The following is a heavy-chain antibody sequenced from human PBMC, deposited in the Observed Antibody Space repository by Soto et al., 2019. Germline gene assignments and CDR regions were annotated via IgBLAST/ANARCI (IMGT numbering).Heavy chain of an antibody. J-gene: IGHJ6*02. CDR1: GFTFSTYI. Sequence: GGSLRLSCAASGFTFSTYIMHWVRQVPGKGLKRMAIIFPNERDKDYTDYVKGQFTISRDNSNNRLYLQMNSLRPEDTVMYYFARDSKVLRFVEHENVMDVWGQVTTVTVSS. CDR3: ARDSKVLRFVEHENVMDV. D-gene: IGHD3-3*01. V-gene: IGHV3-30*04. CDR2: IFPNERDK.